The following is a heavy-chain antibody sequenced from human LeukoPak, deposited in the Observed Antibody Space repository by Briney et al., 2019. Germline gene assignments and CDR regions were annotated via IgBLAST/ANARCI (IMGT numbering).Heavy chain of an antibody. Sequence: GGSLRLSFAAPGFTFSIYAMSWVRQAPGKGLEWVSPISGMGGRTYYADSVKGRFTISRDNSKNTLYLKMNSLRAEVTAVYYCAKDRDDSSGYWPLGDIWGQGTLVTVSS. V-gene: IGHV3-23*01. D-gene: IGHD3-22*01. CDR2: ISGMGGRT. J-gene: IGHJ4*02. CDR1: GFTFSIYA. CDR3: AKDRDDSSGYWPLGDI.